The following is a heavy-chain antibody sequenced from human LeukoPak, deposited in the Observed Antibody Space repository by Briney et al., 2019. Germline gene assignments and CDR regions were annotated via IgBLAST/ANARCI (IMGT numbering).Heavy chain of an antibody. V-gene: IGHV3-9*01. CDR2: ISGNSGSI. CDR1: GFTFDDYA. J-gene: IGHJ4*02. Sequence: PGRSLRLSCAASGFTFDDYAMHWVQQAPGKGLEWVSGISGNSGSIGYADSVKGRFTISRDNAKNSLYLQMNSLRAEDTALYYCAKHRGYDLGLYYFDYWGQGILVTVSS. D-gene: IGHD5-12*01. CDR3: AKHRGYDLGLYYFDY.